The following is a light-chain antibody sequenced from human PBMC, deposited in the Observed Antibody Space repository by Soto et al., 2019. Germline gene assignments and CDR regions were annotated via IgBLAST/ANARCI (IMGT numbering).Light chain of an antibody. CDR3: QQYHSYSWT. V-gene: IGKV1-5*03. Sequence: DIQMTQSPSTLSASVGDRVTITCRASQSIGNWLAWYQQKPGKAPKLLIYTASSLESGVPSRFSGSGSGTEFTLTITSLQPDDFATYYCQQYHSYSWTFGQGTKWIS. J-gene: IGKJ1*01. CDR2: TAS. CDR1: QSIGNW.